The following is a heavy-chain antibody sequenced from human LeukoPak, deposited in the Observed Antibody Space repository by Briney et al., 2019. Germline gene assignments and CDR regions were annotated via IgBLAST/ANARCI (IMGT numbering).Heavy chain of an antibody. V-gene: IGHV3-21*01. D-gene: IGHD3-3*01. Sequence: GGSLRLSCAASGFTFSSYSMNWVRQAPGKGLEWVSSISSSSSYIYYADSVKGRFTISRDNAKNSLYLQMNSLRAEDTAVYYCARPSADFWSGYYFDYWGQGTLVTVSS. CDR2: ISSSSSYI. J-gene: IGHJ4*02. CDR3: ARPSADFWSGYYFDY. CDR1: GFTFSSYS.